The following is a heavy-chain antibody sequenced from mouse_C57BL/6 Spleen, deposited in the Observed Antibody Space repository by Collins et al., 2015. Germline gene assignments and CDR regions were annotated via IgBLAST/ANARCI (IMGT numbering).Heavy chain of an antibody. CDR2: IYPGDGDT. Sequence: QVQLQQSGPELVKPGASVKISCKASGYAFSSSWMNWVKQRPGKGLEWIGRIYPGDGDTNYNGKFKGKATLTADKSSSTAYMQLSSLTSEDSAVYYCSNGGTTAYYAMDYWGQGTSVTVSS. J-gene: IGHJ4*01. CDR3: SNGGTTAYYAMDY. D-gene: IGHD1-2*01. V-gene: IGHV1-82*01. CDR1: GYAFSSSW.